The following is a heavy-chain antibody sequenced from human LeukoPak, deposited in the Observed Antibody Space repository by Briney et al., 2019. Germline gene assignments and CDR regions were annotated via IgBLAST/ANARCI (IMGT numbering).Heavy chain of an antibody. V-gene: IGHV3-7*03. J-gene: IGHJ4*02. Sequence: GGSLRLSCAASGFTFSNYWMTWVRQAPGKGLEWVANIKQDGSEKYYVDSVKGRFTISRDNAKNSLYLQMNSLRAEDTAVHYCARDGMATINSWGQGTVVTVSS. CDR3: ARDGMATINS. D-gene: IGHD5-12*01. CDR2: IKQDGSEK. CDR1: GFTFSNYW.